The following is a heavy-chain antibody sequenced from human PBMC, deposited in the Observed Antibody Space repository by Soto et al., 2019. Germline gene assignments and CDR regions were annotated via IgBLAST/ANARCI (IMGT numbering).Heavy chain of an antibody. CDR3: ATRDNGRVY. CDR2: SHQSGNT. Sequence: QVQLQESGPGLVKPSGTLSLTCAVSGVSIGSHDWWTWVRQPPGKGLEWIGESHQSGNTNYNSSLESRVTISLDKSKNPFSLQLSTVTVADTAVYYCATRDNGRVYWGQGTLVTVSS. D-gene: IGHD1-20*01. CDR1: GVSIGSHDW. J-gene: IGHJ4*02. V-gene: IGHV4-4*02.